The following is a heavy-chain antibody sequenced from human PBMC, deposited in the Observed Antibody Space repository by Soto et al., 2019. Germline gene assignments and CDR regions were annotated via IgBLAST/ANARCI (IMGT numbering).Heavy chain of an antibody. D-gene: IGHD3-10*01. CDR2: INPNSGGT. J-gene: IGHJ6*02. V-gene: IGHV1-2*04. Sequence: ASVKVSCKASGCTFTGYYMHWVRQAPGQGLEWMGWINPNSGGTNYAQKFQGWDTMTRDTSISTAYMELSRLRSDDTAVYYCARHGYGSGGEYGMDVCGQGTTVTVSS. CDR1: GCTFTGYY. CDR3: ARHGYGSGGEYGMDV.